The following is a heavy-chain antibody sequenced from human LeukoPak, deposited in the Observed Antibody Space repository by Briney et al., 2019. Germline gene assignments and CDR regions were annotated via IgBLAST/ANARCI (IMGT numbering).Heavy chain of an antibody. Sequence: ASVKVSCKASGGTFSSYAISWVRQAPGQGLEWMGGIIPIFGTANYAQKFQGRVTITADESTSTAYMELSSLRSEDTAVYYCARLNSGWYRGVGDYWGQGTLVTVSS. D-gene: IGHD6-19*01. CDR2: IIPIFGTA. J-gene: IGHJ4*02. V-gene: IGHV1-69*13. CDR1: GGTFSSYA. CDR3: ARLNSGWYRGVGDY.